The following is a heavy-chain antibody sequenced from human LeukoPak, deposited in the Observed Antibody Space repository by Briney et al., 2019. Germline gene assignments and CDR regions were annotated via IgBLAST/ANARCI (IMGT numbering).Heavy chain of an antibody. D-gene: IGHD3-3*01. CDR1: GGSVSSWY. J-gene: IGHJ3*02. Sequence: PSETLSLTCTVSGGSVSSWYWSWIRQPPGKGLEWIGYIYDSGNTNYNPSLKSRVTISIDTSKNQFSLRLTSVTAADTATYYCARVAERTLLPYDAAFDIWGRGTMVTVSS. V-gene: IGHV4-59*02. CDR2: IYDSGNT. CDR3: ARVAERTLLPYDAAFDI.